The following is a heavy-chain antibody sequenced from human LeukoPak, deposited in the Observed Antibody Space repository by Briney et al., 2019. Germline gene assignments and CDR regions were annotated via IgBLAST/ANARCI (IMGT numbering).Heavy chain of an antibody. V-gene: IGHV3-74*01. J-gene: IGHJ4*02. CDR1: GFTFSTSW. D-gene: IGHD3-22*01. Sequence: GGSLRLVSATSGFTFSTSWMHWVRQAPGKGLVWVSRINTDGNTRDYADSVKGRFTISRDNAKNTLYLQMNSLRAEDTAVYYCVRDMGYYDKVWGQGTLVTVSS. CDR2: INTDGNTR. CDR3: VRDMGYYDKV.